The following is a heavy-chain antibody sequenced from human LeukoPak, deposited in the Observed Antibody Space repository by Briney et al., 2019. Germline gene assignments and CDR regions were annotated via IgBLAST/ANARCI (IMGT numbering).Heavy chain of an antibody. CDR2: ISTSTGDT. D-gene: IGHD3-10*01. V-gene: IGHV1-18*01. Sequence: ASVKVSCKTSGYSFILYGISWVRQAPGQGPEWMGWISTSTGDTKYTQKFQGRVTLTTDTSTSTAYMELSRLRSDDTAVYYCARDSGERGSGSYLIAYWGQGTLVTVSS. CDR3: ARDSGERGSGSYLIAY. J-gene: IGHJ4*02. CDR1: GYSFILYG.